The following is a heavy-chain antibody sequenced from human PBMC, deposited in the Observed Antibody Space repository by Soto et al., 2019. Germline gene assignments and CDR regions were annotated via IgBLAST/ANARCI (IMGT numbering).Heavy chain of an antibody. D-gene: IGHD3-3*01. CDR3: ARLRGGDYDFWSGYRYYYYYMDV. CDR1: GGSISSYY. Sequence: SETLSLTCTVSGGSISSYYWSWIRQPPGKGLEWIGYIYYSGSTNYNPSLKSRVTISVDTSKNQFSLKLSSVTAADTAVYYCARLRGGDYDFWSGYRYYYYYMDVWGKGTTVTVSS. CDR2: IYYSGST. J-gene: IGHJ6*03. V-gene: IGHV4-59*08.